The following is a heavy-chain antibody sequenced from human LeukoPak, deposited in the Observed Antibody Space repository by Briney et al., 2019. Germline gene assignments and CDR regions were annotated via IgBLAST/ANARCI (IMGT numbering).Heavy chain of an antibody. J-gene: IGHJ5*02. CDR3: ARVAAQGDDFWSGYYWNWFDP. CDR1: GYTFTGYY. D-gene: IGHD3-3*01. Sequence: ASVKVSCKASGYTFTGYYMHWVRQAPGQGLEWMGWINPNSGGTNYAQKFQGRVTMTRDTSISTAYMELSRLRSDDTAVYYCARVAAQGDDFWSGYYWNWFDPWGQGTLVTVSS. CDR2: INPNSGGT. V-gene: IGHV1-2*02.